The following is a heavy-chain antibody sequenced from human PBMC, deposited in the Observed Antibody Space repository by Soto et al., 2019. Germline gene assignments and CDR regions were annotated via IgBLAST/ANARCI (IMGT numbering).Heavy chain of an antibody. CDR1: GGSFRGYY. Sequence: SETLSLTCAVYGGSFRGYYWSWIRQPPGKGLEWIGEINHSGSTNYNPSLKSRVTISVDTSKNQFSLKLSSVTAADTAVYYCARARIAARRVDYWGQGTLVTVSS. V-gene: IGHV4-34*01. D-gene: IGHD6-6*01. J-gene: IGHJ4*02. CDR2: INHSGST. CDR3: ARARIAARRVDY.